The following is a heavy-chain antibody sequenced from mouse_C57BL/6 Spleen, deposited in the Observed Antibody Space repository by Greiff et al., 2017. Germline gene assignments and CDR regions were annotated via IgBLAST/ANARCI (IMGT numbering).Heavy chain of an antibody. CDR3: AREEYCGRSFYFDY. J-gene: IGHJ2*01. V-gene: IGHV1-81*01. D-gene: IGHD1-1*01. CDR2: IYPRSGNT. CDR1: GYTFTSYG. Sequence: VKLVESGAELARPGASVKLSCKASGYTFTSYGISWVKQRTGQGLEWIGEIYPRSGNTYYNEKFKGNSTLTADKSNSTAYMALRSLTSEESACYLSAREEYCGRSFYFDYWGQGTTLTVSS.